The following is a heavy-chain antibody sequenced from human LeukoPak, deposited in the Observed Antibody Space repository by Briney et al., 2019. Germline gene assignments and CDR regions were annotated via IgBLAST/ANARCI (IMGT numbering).Heavy chain of an antibody. CDR1: GFTFSSYW. D-gene: IGHD1-26*01. J-gene: IGHJ1*01. CDR3: AGSYFLLRYFQH. V-gene: IGHV3-74*01. Sequence: TGGSLRLSCAASGFTFSSYWMHWVRHAPGKGLVWVSRINSDGSSTSYADSVKGRFTISRDNAKNTLYLQMNSLRAEDTAVYYCAGSYFLLRYFQHWGQGTLVTVSS. CDR2: INSDGSST.